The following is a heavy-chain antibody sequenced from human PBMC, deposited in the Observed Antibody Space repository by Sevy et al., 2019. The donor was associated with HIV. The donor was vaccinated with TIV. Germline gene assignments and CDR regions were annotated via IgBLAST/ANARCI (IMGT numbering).Heavy chain of an antibody. CDR1: GYTFSDRGYY. CDR2: INPKSGAT. D-gene: IGHD3-3*01. CDR3: ARESYDFWTGPIDYDYGMDV. V-gene: IGHV1-2*02. Sequence: ASVKVSCKASGYTFSDRGYYVHWVRQAPGQGLEWMGWINPKSGATNYAQKFQGRVTMTRDTSVSTANMELNRLTSDDTAVYYCARESYDFWTGPIDYDYGMDVWGQGTTVTVSS. J-gene: IGHJ6*02.